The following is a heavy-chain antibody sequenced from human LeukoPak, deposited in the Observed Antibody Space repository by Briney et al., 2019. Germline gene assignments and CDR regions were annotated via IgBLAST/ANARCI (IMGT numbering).Heavy chain of an antibody. J-gene: IGHJ3*02. V-gene: IGHV4-59*01. CDR3: ARDRGRSLIGAFDI. CDR2: IYYSGST. D-gene: IGHD2-15*01. Sequence: PSETLSLTCTVSGGSISSYYRSWIRQPPGKGLEWIGYIYYSGSTNYNPSLKSRVTISVDTSKNQFSLKLSSVTAADTAVYYCARDRGRSLIGAFDIWGQGTMVTVSS. CDR1: GGSISSYY.